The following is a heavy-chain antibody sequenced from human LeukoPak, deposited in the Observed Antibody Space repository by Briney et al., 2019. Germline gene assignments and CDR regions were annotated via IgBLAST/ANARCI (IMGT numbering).Heavy chain of an antibody. V-gene: IGHV1-18*01. Sequence: ASVKVSCKASDYTYTNYPISWVRQIPGHGLEWMGWVSPANGHTNYAHKFQGRVIMTTATSTTTAYMELGSLRSDDTAMYYCARNSYGYFRFFDYWGQGTLVTVSS. CDR3: ARNSYGYFRFFDY. D-gene: IGHD5-18*01. CDR2: VSPANGHT. J-gene: IGHJ4*02. CDR1: DYTYTNYP.